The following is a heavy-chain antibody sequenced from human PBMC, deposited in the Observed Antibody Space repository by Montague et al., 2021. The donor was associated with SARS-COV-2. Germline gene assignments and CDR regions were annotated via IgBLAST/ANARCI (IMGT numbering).Heavy chain of an antibody. CDR2: IDWDDDK. Sequence: PALVKPTQTLTLTCTFSGFSLNTSGMCVSWIRQPPGKALGWLARIDWDDDKYYSISLKTRLTISKDTSKNQVVLTMTNMDPVDTATYYCARTYAPSAVAVGYWGQGTLVTVSS. J-gene: IGHJ4*02. V-gene: IGHV2-70*11. CDR1: GFSLNTSGMC. D-gene: IGHD6-19*01. CDR3: ARTYAPSAVAVGY.